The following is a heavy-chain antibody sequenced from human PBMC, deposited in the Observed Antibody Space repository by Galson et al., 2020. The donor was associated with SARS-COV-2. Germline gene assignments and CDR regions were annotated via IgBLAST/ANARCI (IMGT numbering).Heavy chain of an antibody. V-gene: IGHV5-51*01. CDR2: IHLCDSDN. Sequence: GASLKISCEGSGYSISSYWIGWVRQMPGEGLGWVGIIHLCDSDNKSNPSFQGQVTISVDKSISTAYLHWSSLKASDTATYYCARPYLGSWGQGTLVTVSS. CDR1: GYSISSYW. J-gene: IGHJ4*02. D-gene: IGHD2-2*01. CDR3: ARPYLGS.